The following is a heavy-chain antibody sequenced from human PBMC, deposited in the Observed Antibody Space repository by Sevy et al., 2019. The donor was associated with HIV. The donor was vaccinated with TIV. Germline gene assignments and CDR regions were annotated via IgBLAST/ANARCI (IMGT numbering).Heavy chain of an antibody. J-gene: IGHJ5*02. V-gene: IGHV3-30*04. D-gene: IGHD3-10*01. Sequence: GGSLRLSCAASGFTFSEYGMHWVRQAPGKGLEWVAVISHDGRNYKYNADFVKGRFTISRDNSRNTLYLQMNSLRAEDTAIYYCARDRGEILRSAFKSWGQGTLVTVSP. CDR1: GFTFSEYG. CDR3: ARDRGEILRSAFKS. CDR2: ISHDGRNYK.